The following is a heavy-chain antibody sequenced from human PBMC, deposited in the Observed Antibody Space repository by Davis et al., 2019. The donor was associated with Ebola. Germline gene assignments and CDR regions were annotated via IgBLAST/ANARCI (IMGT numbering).Heavy chain of an antibody. CDR1: GFTFTSSA. CDR3: ASGDSSSSSTGYYYYYMDV. D-gene: IGHD6-6*01. J-gene: IGHJ6*03. V-gene: IGHV1-58*01. Sequence: SVKVSCKASGFTFTSSAVQWMRQARGQRLEWIGWIVVGSGNTNYAQKFQGRVTITADESTSTAYMELSSLRSEDTAVYYCASGDSSSSSTGYYYYYMDVWGKGTTVTVSS. CDR2: IVVGSGNT.